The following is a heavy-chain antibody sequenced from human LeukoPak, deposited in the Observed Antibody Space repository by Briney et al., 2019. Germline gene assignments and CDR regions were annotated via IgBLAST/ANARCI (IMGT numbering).Heavy chain of an antibody. CDR1: GYTFTSYD. J-gene: IGHJ1*01. CDR2: MNPNSGNT. CDR3: ARVPAGAEYFQH. V-gene: IGHV1-8*01. Sequence: ASVKVSYKASGYTFTSYDINWVRQATGQGLEWMGWMNPNSGNTGYAQKFQGRVTMTRNTSISTAYMELSSLRSEDTAVYYCARVPAGAEYFQHWGQGTLVTVSS.